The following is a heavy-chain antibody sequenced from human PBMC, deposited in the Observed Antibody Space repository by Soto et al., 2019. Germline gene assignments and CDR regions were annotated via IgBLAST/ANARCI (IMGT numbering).Heavy chain of an antibody. CDR1: GFTFSHHS. CDR3: VRGKEAGVWFDP. D-gene: IGHD3-10*01. CDR2: INSDTGYT. Sequence: QVQLVQSGAEVTKPGASVQVSCKASGFTFSHHSIHWVRQAPGQRLEWMGWINSDTGYTKYSQKFQARLTITWDSSAKTAYMALSSLQSEDTAVYYCVRGKEAGVWFDPWGQGTLVTVSS. V-gene: IGHV1-3*04. J-gene: IGHJ5*02.